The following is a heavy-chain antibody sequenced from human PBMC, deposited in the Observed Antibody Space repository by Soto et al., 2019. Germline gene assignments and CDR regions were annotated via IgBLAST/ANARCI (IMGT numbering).Heavy chain of an antibody. D-gene: IGHD3-22*01. V-gene: IGHV1-2*02. J-gene: IGHJ4*02. Sequence: GASVKVSCKASGYTFTSYYIHWVRQAPGQGLEWMGWINPITGGTNYAPKFQGRVTMTRDTSITTAYMELSRLRSDDTAVYYCARNYYDSSDRGYLDYWGQGTPVTVYS. CDR3: ARNYYDSSDRGYLDY. CDR1: GYTFTSYY. CDR2: INPITGGT.